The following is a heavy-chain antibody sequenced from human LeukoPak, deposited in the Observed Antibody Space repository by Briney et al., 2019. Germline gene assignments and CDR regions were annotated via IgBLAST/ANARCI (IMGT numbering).Heavy chain of an antibody. CDR2: FDSSGNT. D-gene: IGHD3-3*01. CDR1: GGASSGYY. CDR3: ARGLVSEHRGQDLENFFDH. V-gene: IGHV4-4*07. Sequence: PSETLSLTCTVSGGASSGYYWSWIRQPAGKRLEWIGRFDSSGNTRYNPSLESRVTMSLDTSKNQLSLRLNSVTAADTAAYYCARGLVSEHRGQDLENFFDHWGQGILVTVSS. J-gene: IGHJ4*02.